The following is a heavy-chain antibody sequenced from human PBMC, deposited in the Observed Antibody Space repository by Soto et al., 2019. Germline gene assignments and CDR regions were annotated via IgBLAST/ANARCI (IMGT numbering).Heavy chain of an antibody. Sequence: SETLSLTCTVSGGSISSSSYYWGWIRQPPGKGLEWIGSIYYSGSTYYNPSLKSRVTISVDTSKNQFSLKLSSVTAADTAVYYCARLLVVPPNNWFDPWGQGTLVTSPQ. CDR3: ARLLVVPPNNWFDP. CDR2: IYYSGST. J-gene: IGHJ5*02. D-gene: IGHD2-15*01. CDR1: GGSISSSSYY. V-gene: IGHV4-39*01.